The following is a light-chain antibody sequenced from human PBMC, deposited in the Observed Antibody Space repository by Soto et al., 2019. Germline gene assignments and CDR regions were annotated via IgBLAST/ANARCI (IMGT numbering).Light chain of an antibody. V-gene: IGKV3-20*01. CDR2: GAS. CDR3: QQFSSLRT. Sequence: EIVLTQSPGTLSLSPGERATLSCRASQSVSSSYLAWYQQKPGQAPRLLIYGASSRATGIPDRFSCSGSGTDFTLTISRLEPEDFTVYYCQQFSSLRTFGQGTKVEIK. J-gene: IGKJ1*01. CDR1: QSVSSSY.